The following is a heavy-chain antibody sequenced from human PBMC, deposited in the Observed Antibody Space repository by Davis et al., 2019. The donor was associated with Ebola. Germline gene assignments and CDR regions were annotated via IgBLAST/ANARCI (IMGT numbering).Heavy chain of an antibody. V-gene: IGHV4-39*01. Sequence: SETLSLTCTVSGGSISSSSYYWGWLRQPPGQGLEWIGSIYYSGSNYYNPSLKSRVTISVDTSKNQFSLKLSSVTAADTAVYYCAGRYSSGWYLPFDYWGQGTLVTVSS. CDR2: IYYSGSN. J-gene: IGHJ4*02. D-gene: IGHD6-19*01. CDR1: GGSISSSSYY. CDR3: AGRYSSGWYLPFDY.